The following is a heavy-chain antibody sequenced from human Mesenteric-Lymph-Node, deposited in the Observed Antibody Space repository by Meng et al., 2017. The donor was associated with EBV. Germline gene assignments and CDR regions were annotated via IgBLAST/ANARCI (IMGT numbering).Heavy chain of an antibody. CDR1: GDSFSSSSAA. J-gene: IGHJ2*01. V-gene: IGHV6-1*01. Sequence: QVRLQQSGPGLVXXXXXPSLTCVNSGDSFSSSSAAWTWIRQAPSRGLEWLGRTYYRSKWYNDYAVFVKSRITINPDTSKNQFSLQLNSVTPEDTAVYYCARGATSVFDLWGRGTLVTVSS. CDR2: TYYRSKWYN. CDR3: ARGATSVFDL.